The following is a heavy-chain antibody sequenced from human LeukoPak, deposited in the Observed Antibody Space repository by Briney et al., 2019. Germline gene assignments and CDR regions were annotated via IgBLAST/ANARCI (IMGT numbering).Heavy chain of an antibody. V-gene: IGHV3-23*01. CDR3: AKNLCGGDCYDDY. Sequence: GGSLRLSCAASGFTFSSYSMNWVRQAPGKGLEWVSAISGSGGSTYYADSVKGRFTISRDNSKNTLYLQMNSLRAEDTAVYYCAKNLCGGDCYDDYWGQGTLVTVSS. CDR2: ISGSGGST. CDR1: GFTFSSYS. J-gene: IGHJ4*02. D-gene: IGHD2-21*01.